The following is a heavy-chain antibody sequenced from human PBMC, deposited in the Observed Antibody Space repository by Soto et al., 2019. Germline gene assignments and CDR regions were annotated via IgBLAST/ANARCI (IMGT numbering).Heavy chain of an antibody. CDR2: ISGSGGTT. J-gene: IGHJ5*02. CDR3: AMVLAAAA. V-gene: IGHV3-23*01. D-gene: IGHD2-15*01. Sequence: EVQLLESGGGLVQPGGSLRLSCAASGFTFSTYSMSWVRQAPGKGLEWVSAISGSGGTTYYADSVKGRFTISRDNSKNTLYLQMNSLRAEDTAVDYCAMVLAAAAWGQGTLVTVSS. CDR1: GFTFSTYS.